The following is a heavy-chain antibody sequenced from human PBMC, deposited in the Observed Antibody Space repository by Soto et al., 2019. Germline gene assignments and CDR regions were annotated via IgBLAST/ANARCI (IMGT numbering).Heavy chain of an antibody. CDR1: GFTFSSYG. J-gene: IGHJ4*02. V-gene: IGHV3-30*18. CDR2: ISYDGSNK. Sequence: PGGSLRLSCAASGFTFSSYGMHWVRQAPGKGLEWVAVISYDGSNKYYADSVKGRFTISRDNSKNTLYLQMNSLRAEDTAVYYCAKDKRIAAAGTGPFDYWGQGT. D-gene: IGHD6-13*01. CDR3: AKDKRIAAAGTGPFDY.